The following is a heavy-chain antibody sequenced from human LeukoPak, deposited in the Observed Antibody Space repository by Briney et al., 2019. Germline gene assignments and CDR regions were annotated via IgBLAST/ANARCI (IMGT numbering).Heavy chain of an antibody. J-gene: IGHJ4*02. D-gene: IGHD6-13*01. CDR1: GGSISSSSYY. Sequence: SETLSLTCTVSGGSISSSSYYWGWIRQPPGKGLEWIGSIYYSGSTYYNPSLKSRVTISVDTSKNQFSLKLSSVTAADTAVYYCARVLTRYSSSWPSFDYWGQGTLVTVSP. V-gene: IGHV4-39*07. CDR3: ARVLTRYSSSWPSFDY. CDR2: IYYSGST.